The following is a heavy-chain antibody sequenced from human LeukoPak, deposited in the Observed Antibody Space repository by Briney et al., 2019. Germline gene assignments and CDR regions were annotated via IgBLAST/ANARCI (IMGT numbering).Heavy chain of an antibody. D-gene: IGHD3-22*01. CDR3: ASLLDSSGYYSSDYYYYGMDV. Sequence: GGSLRLSCAASGFTFSSYWMHWVRQAPGKGLVWVSRITSDGSSTNYADSVKGRFTISRDNAKNTLYLQMNSLRAEDTAVYYCASLLDSSGYYSSDYYYYGMDVWGQGTTVTVSS. CDR1: GFTFSSYW. J-gene: IGHJ6*02. CDR2: ITSDGSST. V-gene: IGHV3-74*01.